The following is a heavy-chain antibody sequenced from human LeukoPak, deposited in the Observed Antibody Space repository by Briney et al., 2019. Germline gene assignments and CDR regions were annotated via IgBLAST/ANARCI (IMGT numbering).Heavy chain of an antibody. CDR3: ARDVVSYDSSGYYYYYGMDV. CDR1: GHTFTSYY. D-gene: IGHD3-22*01. Sequence: ASVKVSCKASGHTFTSYYMHWVRQAPGQGLEWMGIINPSGGSTSYAQKFQGRVTMTRDTSTSTVYMELSSLRSEDTAVYYCARDVVSYDSSGYYYYYGMDVWGQGTTVTVSS. J-gene: IGHJ6*02. V-gene: IGHV1-46*01. CDR2: INPSGGST.